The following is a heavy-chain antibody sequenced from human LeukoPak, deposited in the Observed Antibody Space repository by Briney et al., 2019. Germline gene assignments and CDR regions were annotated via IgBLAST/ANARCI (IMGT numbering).Heavy chain of an antibody. V-gene: IGHV1-18*01. D-gene: IGHD6-13*01. Sequence: ASVKVSCKASGYTFTSYGISWVRQAPGQGLEWMGWISAYNGNTNYAQKFQGRVTMTRDTSISTAYMEVSRLRFDDTAVYYCATRSWLDYWGQGTLVTVSS. CDR3: ATRSWLDY. CDR1: GYTFTSYG. J-gene: IGHJ4*02. CDR2: ISAYNGNT.